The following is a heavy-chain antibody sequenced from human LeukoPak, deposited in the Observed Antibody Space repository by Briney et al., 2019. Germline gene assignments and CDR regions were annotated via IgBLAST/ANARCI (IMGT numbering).Heavy chain of an antibody. CDR1: GYTFTNYANYD. J-gene: IGHJ3*02. D-gene: IGHD1-7*01. CDR3: ARDQLELRGAFDI. V-gene: IGHV1-8*01. Sequence: RASVKVSCKASGYTFTNYANYDINWVRQATGQGLEWMGWMNPNSGNTGYAQKFQGRVTMTRNTFISTAYMELSSLRSEDTAVYYCARDQLELRGAFDIWGQGTVVTVSS. CDR2: MNPNSGNT.